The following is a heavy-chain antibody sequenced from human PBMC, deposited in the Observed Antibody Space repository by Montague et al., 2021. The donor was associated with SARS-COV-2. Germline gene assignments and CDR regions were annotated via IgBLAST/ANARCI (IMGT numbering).Heavy chain of an antibody. Sequence: CAISGDSVSSNSATWNWVRQSPSRGLEWLGGTYYRSKWYNDYAVSVRGRVTINPDTSKNQFSLQLNSVTPEGTAIYYCTSGREGNYNVMDVWGQGTTVTVSS. CDR2: TYYRSKWYN. J-gene: IGHJ6*02. V-gene: IGHV6-1*01. D-gene: IGHD1-1*01. CDR3: TSGREGNYNVMDV. CDR1: GDSVSSNSAT.